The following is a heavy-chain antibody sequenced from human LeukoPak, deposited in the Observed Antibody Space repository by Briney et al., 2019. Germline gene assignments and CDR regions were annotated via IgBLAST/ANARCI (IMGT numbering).Heavy chain of an antibody. J-gene: IGHJ3*02. V-gene: IGHV4-61*02. CDR3: AREGDYVWGSYRWRYDAFDI. D-gene: IGHD3-16*02. CDR2: IYTSGST. Sequence: PSETLSLTCTVSGGSVTSGNYYWNWIRQPAGKGLEWIGRIYTSGSTNYNPSLKSRVTISVDTSKNQFSLKLSSVTAADTAVYYCAREGDYVWGSYRWRYDAFDIWGQGTMVTVSS. CDR1: GGSVTSGNYY.